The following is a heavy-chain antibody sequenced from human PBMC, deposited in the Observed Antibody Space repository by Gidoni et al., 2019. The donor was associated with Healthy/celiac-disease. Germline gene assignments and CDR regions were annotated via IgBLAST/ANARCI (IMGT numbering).Heavy chain of an antibody. CDR2: ISAYNGNT. CDR3: AGGGPVMAAAADY. D-gene: IGHD6-13*01. V-gene: IGHV1-18*01. Sequence: SCMASGYTFTSYGISRVRQAPGQGLEWMGWISAYNGNTNYAQKLQCRVTMTTDTSTTTAYMELRCLRSDDTPVYYCAGGGPVMAAAADYGGQGTLVTVSS. J-gene: IGHJ4*02. CDR1: GYTFTSYG.